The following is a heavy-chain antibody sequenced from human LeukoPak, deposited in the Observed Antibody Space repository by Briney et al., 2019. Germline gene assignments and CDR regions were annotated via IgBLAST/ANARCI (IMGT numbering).Heavy chain of an antibody. D-gene: IGHD3-3*01. J-gene: IGHJ4*02. CDR2: IRSKAYGGPT. CDR1: GFTFGDYA. CDR3: TRDRQDDFWSGMTSTADAEFDY. Sequence: GGSLRLSCTASGFTFGDYAMSWFRQAPGKGLEGGGFIRSKAYGGPTEYAASVKGRFTISRDDSKSIAYLQMNSLKTEDTAVYYCTRDRQDDFWSGMTSTADAEFDYWGQGTLVTVSS. V-gene: IGHV3-49*03.